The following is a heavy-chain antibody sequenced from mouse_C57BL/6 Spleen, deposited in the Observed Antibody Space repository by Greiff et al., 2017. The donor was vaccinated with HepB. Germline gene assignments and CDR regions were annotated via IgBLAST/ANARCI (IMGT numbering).Heavy chain of an antibody. CDR3: ARQGPYYGSSYYFDY. V-gene: IGHV5-6*02. CDR1: GFTFSSYG. Sequence: EVMLVESGGDLVKPGGSLKLSCAASGFTFSSYGMSWVRQTPDKRLEWVATISSGGSYTYYPDSVKGRFTISRDNAKNTLYLQMSSLKSEDTAMYYCARQGPYYGSSYYFDYWGQGTTLTVSS. D-gene: IGHD1-1*01. CDR2: ISSGGSYT. J-gene: IGHJ2*01.